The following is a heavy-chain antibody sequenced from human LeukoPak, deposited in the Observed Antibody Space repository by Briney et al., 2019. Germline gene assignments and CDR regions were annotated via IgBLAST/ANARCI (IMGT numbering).Heavy chain of an antibody. Sequence: GGSLRLSCAASGFTFNSYNMNWVRQAPGKGLEWVSYISSSSSTIYYADSVKGRFTISRDSAKTSLFLQMNSLRDEDTAVYYCARVSSSSPDLDYWGQGTLVTVSS. J-gene: IGHJ4*02. CDR3: ARVSSSSPDLDY. CDR1: GFTFNSYN. CDR2: ISSSSSTI. V-gene: IGHV3-48*02. D-gene: IGHD6-13*01.